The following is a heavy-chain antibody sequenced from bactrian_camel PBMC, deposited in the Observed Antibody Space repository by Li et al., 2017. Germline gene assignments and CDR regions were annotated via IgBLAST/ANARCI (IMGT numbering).Heavy chain of an antibody. CDR3: AAEGSRWSSCRPVDDFDY. J-gene: IGHJ4*01. CDR2: IERNGPI. Sequence: HVQLVESGGGTVQAGGSLRLSCSGYTVETHCMAWFRQTPGKEREGVAIIERNGPITYADSVRGRFTISKDNAKNTLYLQMNSLKPEDTAMYYCAAEGSRWSSCRPVDDFDYRGQGTQVTVS. CDR1: GYTVETHC. V-gene: IGHV3S53*01. D-gene: IGHD2*01.